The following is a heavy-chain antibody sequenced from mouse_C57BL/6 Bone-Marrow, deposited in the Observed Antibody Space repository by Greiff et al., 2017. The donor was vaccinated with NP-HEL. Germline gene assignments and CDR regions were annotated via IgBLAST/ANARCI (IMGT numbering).Heavy chain of an antibody. CDR2: IDPENGDT. CDR1: GFNIKDDY. J-gene: IGHJ2*01. V-gene: IGHV14-4*01. CDR3: TSSLFPPDD. Sequence: VQLQQSGAELVRPGASVKLSCTASGFNIKDDYMPWVKQRPEQGLEGIGWIDPENGDTEYASKCQGKATITADTSSNTAYLQLSSLSTEDTAFYYCTSSLFPPDDWGQGTTLTVSS.